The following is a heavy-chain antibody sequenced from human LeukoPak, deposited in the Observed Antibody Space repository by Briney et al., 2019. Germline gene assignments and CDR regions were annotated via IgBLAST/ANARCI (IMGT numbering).Heavy chain of an antibody. V-gene: IGHV1-69*01. J-gene: IGHJ5*02. D-gene: IGHD2-2*01. CDR3: ARDRVHTRGYCSSTSCYPFYWFDP. CDR1: GGTFSSYA. Sequence: SVKVSCKXSGGTFSSYAISWVRQAPGQGLEWMGGIIPIFGTANYPQKFQGRVTITADESTSTAYMELSSLRSEDTAVYYCARDRVHTRGYCSSTSCYPFYWFDPWGQGTLVTVSS. CDR2: IIPIFGTA.